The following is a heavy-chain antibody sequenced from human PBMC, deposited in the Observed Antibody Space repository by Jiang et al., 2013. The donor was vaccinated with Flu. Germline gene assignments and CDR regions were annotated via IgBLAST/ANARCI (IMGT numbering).Heavy chain of an antibody. CDR2: INPNSGGT. CDR1: GYTFSGYL. J-gene: IGHJ5*02. V-gene: IGHV1-2*02. Sequence: VKVSCKASGYTFSGYLYALGADRPLDKGVEWMGWINPNSGGTNYAQKFQGRVTMTRDTSISTAYMELSRLTSDDTAVYYCASSDFWSGTCFDPWGQGTLVTVSS. D-gene: IGHD3-3*01. CDR3: ASSDFWSGTCFDP.